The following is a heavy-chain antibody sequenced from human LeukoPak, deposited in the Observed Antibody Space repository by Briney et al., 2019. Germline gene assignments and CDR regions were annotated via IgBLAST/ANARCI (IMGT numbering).Heavy chain of an antibody. D-gene: IGHD1-26*01. V-gene: IGHV4-34*01. J-gene: IGHJ4*02. CDR1: GGSFSGYY. CDR2: TNHSGST. Sequence: SETLSLTCAVYGGSFSGYYWSWIRQPPGKGLEWIGETNHSGSTNYNPSLKSRVTISVDTSKNQFSLKLFSVTAADTAVYYCARSSGSSPAAYWGQGTLVTVSS. CDR3: ARSSGSSPAAY.